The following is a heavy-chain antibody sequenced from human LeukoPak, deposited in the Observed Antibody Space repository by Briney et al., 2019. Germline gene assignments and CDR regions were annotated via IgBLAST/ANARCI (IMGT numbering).Heavy chain of an antibody. Sequence: GSLRLSCAASGFTFSDYYMSWIRQAPGKGLEWVSYISSSGSTIYYADSVKGRFTISRDNAKNSLYLQMNSLRAEDTAVYYCAREGYSSSWYGLSYYYYYYGMDVWGQGTTVTVSS. CDR1: GFTFSDYY. D-gene: IGHD6-13*01. J-gene: IGHJ6*02. CDR2: ISSSGSTI. CDR3: AREGYSSSWYGLSYYYYYYGMDV. V-gene: IGHV3-11*01.